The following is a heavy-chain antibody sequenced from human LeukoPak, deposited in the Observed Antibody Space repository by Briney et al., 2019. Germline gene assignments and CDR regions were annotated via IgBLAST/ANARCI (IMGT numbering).Heavy chain of an antibody. CDR2: IIPILGIA. V-gene: IGHV1-69*04. J-gene: IGHJ3*02. CDR1: GGTFSSYA. CDR3: VQEGPRGRAFDI. Sequence: ASVKVSCKASGGTFSSYAISWVRQAPGQGLEWMGRIIPILGIANYAQKFQGRVTITADKSTSTAYMELSSLRSEDTAVYYCVQEGPRGRAFDIWGQGTKVTVSS.